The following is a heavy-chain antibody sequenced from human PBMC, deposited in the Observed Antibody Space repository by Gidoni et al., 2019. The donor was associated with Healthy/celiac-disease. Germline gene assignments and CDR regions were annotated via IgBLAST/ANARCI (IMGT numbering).Heavy chain of an antibody. D-gene: IGHD4-17*01. J-gene: IGHJ4*02. V-gene: IGHV1-2*04. Sequence: QVQLGQPGAEVKKPGAAVKVSCKASGYTFTGYHMHWVRQAPGQGLEWMGWINPNTGATTYAQKFQGWVTMTRGTSISTAYMELSRLTSDDTAIYYCVADYGDGFDFWGQGTLVTVSS. CDR1: GYTFTGYH. CDR2: INPNTGAT. CDR3: VADYGDGFDF.